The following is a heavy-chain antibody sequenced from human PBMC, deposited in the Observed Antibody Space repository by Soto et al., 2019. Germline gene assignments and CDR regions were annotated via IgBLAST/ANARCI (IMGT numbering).Heavy chain of an antibody. Sequence: SETLSLTCTVSGGSISSYYWSWIRQPPGKGLEWIGYIYYSGSTNYNPSLKSRVTISVDTSKNQFSLKLSSVTAADTAVYYCATTTYYDFWSGYLGHDYSGQGTLVTV. V-gene: IGHV4-59*01. D-gene: IGHD3-3*01. CDR2: IYYSGST. CDR1: GGSISSYY. J-gene: IGHJ4*02. CDR3: ATTTYYDFWSGYLGHDY.